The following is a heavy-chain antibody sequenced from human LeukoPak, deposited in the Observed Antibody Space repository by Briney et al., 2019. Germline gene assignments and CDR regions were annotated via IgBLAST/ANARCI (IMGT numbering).Heavy chain of an antibody. CDR2: ISYDGSNK. CDR3: AKDLNSNDAFDI. CDR1: GFTFSSYG. V-gene: IGHV3-30*18. J-gene: IGHJ3*02. D-gene: IGHD5-18*01. Sequence: GRSLRLSCAASGFTFSSYGMHWVRQAPGKGLEWVAVISYDGSNKYYADSVKGRFTISRDNSKNTLYLQMNSLRAEDTAVYYCAKDLNSNDAFDIWGQGTMVTVSS.